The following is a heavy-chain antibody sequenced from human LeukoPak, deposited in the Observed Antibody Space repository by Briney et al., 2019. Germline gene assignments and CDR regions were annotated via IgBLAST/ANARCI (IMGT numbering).Heavy chain of an antibody. CDR2: IYPADSDI. D-gene: IGHD4-23*01. J-gene: IGHJ4*02. CDR1: GYSINNYW. Sequence: PGESLKISCKGSGYSINNYWIGWVRQMPGKGLEWMGIIYPADSDIRYSPSFQGQVTISADKSISTAYLQWSSLKASDTAMYYCTRSPTVVTLTWFDYWGQGTLVTVSS. CDR3: TRSPTVVTLTWFDY. V-gene: IGHV5-51*01.